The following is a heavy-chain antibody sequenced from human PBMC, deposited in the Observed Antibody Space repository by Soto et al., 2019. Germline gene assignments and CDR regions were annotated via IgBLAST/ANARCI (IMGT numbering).Heavy chain of an antibody. D-gene: IGHD2-15*01. J-gene: IGHJ4*02. Sequence: SETLSLTCAVSGGSISSDNLWSWVRQPPGKGLEWIGEIYYSGSTYYNPSLKSRVTISVDTSKNQFSLKLSSVTAADTAVYYCARARGARYFDYWGQGTLVTVSS. CDR1: GGSISSDNL. CDR2: IYYSGST. V-gene: IGHV4-4*02. CDR3: ARARGARYFDY.